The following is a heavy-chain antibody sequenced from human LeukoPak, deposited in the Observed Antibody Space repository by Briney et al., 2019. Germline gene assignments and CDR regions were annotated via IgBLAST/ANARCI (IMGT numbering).Heavy chain of an antibody. CDR2: ISTGSTTI. Sequence: GGSLRLSCAASGFTFSKYDMNWVRQAPGKGLEWVSYISTGSTTIYYADSVKGRFTISRDNAKNSLYLQMNSLRDEDTAVYYCARESGSGSYFAYWGQGTLVTVSS. J-gene: IGHJ4*02. CDR3: ARESGSGSYFAY. CDR1: GFTFSKYD. V-gene: IGHV3-48*02. D-gene: IGHD3-10*01.